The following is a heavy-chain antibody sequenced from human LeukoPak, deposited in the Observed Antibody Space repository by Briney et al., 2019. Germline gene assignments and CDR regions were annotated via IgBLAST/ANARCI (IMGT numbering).Heavy chain of an antibody. D-gene: IGHD3-9*01. CDR3: AKDNYDILTYFDY. J-gene: IGHJ4*02. V-gene: IGHV3-23*01. CDR2: ISGSGGST. CDR1: GFTFSSYA. Sequence: GGSLRLSCAASGFTFSSYAMSWVRQAPGKGLEWVSAISGSGGSTYYADSVKGRFTISRDNSKNTLYLQMNSQRAEDTAVYYCAKDNYDILTYFDYWGQGTLVTVSS.